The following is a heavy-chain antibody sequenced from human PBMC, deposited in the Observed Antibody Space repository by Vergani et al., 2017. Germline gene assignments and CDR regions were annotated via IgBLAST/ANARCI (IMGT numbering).Heavy chain of an antibody. CDR1: GHSFTSYW. Sequence: EVQLVQSGAEVKKPGESLKISCTGSGHSFTSYWIGWVRQMPGKGLEWMGIIYPGDSDTRYSPSFQGQVTISADKSISTAYLQWSSLKASDTAMYYCARQVYYDSSGYFDYYYYMDVWGKGTTVTVSS. V-gene: IGHV5-51*01. CDR3: ARQVYYDSSGYFDYYYYMDV. D-gene: IGHD3-22*01. CDR2: IYPGDSDT. J-gene: IGHJ6*03.